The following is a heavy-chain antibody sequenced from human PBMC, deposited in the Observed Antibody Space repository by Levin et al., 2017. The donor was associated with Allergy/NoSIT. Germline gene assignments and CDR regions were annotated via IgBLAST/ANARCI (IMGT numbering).Heavy chain of an antibody. CDR1: GYTFNDYH. D-gene: IGHD4-11*01. Sequence: GESLKISCKASGYTFNDYHLHWVRQVPGRSLEWMVGINPSGGSRSYARKFEGRVTMTSDTSTSTVYMELSGPTSDDTATYYCARTKYSSSYDWFDAWGQGTLVSVSS. V-gene: IGHV1-46*02. J-gene: IGHJ5*02. CDR2: INPSGGSR. CDR3: ARTKYSSSYDWFDA.